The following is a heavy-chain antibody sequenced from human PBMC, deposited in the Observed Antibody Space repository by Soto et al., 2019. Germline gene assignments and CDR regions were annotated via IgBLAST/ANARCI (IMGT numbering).Heavy chain of an antibody. CDR3: VKDGSSGWPYYYGLDV. J-gene: IGHJ6*02. V-gene: IGHV3-30*18. CDR1: GFTFSGYG. CDR2: ISYDGSNK. Sequence: QVQLVESGGGVVQPGRSLRLSCGASGFTFSGYGMHWVRQAPGKGLERVAVISYDGSNKYYADSVKGRFTISRDNSKNTVYLQMSSLRAEDTAVYYCVKDGSSGWPYYYGLDVWGQGTTVTVSS. D-gene: IGHD6-19*01.